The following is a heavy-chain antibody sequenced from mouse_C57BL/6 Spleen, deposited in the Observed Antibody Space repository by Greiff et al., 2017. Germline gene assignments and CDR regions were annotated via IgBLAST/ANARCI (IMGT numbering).Heavy chain of an antibody. Sequence: QVQLLQSGPELVKPGASVKISCKASGYAFSSSWMNWVKQRPGKGLEWIGRIYPGDGDTNYNGKFKGKATLTADKSSSTAYMQLSSLTSEDSAVYFCARRTGMDYWGQGTTLTVSS. J-gene: IGHJ2*01. V-gene: IGHV1-82*01. D-gene: IGHD4-1*01. CDR1: GYAFSSSW. CDR3: ARRTGMDY. CDR2: IYPGDGDT.